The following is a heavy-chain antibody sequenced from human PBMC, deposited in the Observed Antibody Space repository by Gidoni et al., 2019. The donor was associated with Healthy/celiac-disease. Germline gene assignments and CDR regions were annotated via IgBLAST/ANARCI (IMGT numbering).Heavy chain of an antibody. CDR1: GFPFSSYS. CDR3: ARDGEKSGYDILGNFDY. D-gene: IGHD5-12*01. V-gene: IGHV3-48*02. J-gene: IGHJ4*02. CDR2: ISSSSSTI. Sequence: EVQLVESGGGLVQPGGSLRLSCAASGFPFSSYSMNWVRQAPGKGLEWVSYISSSSSTIYYADSVKGRFTISRDNAKNSLYLQMNSLRDEDTAVYYCARDGEKSGYDILGNFDYWGQGTLVTVSS.